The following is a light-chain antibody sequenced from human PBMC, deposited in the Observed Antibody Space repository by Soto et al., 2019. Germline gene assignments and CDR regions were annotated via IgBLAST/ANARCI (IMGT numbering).Light chain of an antibody. CDR2: DAS. V-gene: IGKV3-11*01. J-gene: IGKJ5*01. CDR1: QSVSSY. CDR3: QQRSNWPPPSIT. Sequence: EIVLTQSPATLSLSPGERATLSCRASQSVSSYLAWYQQKPGQAPRLLIYDASNRATGIPARFSGSGSGTDFTLTIRSLEPEDFAVYYCQQRSNWPPPSITFGQGTRLEIK.